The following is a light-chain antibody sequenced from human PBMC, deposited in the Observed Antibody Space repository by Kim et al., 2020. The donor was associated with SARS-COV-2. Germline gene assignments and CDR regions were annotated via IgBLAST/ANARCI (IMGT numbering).Light chain of an antibody. Sequence: SYELTQPPSVSVAPGKTARITCGGNNIGSKSVHWCQQKPGQAPVLVISYDSDRPSGIPARFSGSKSGNTPTLNINRVEAEDAADYFCQVLDVCPPVFGGG. CDR3: QVLDVCPPV. V-gene: IGLV3-21*04. CDR1: NIGSKS. CDR2: YDS. J-gene: IGLJ3*02.